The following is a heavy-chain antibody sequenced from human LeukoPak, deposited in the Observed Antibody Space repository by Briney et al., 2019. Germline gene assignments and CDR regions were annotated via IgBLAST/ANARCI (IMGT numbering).Heavy chain of an antibody. CDR2: IKQDESKR. V-gene: IGHV3-7*01. CDR3: AREASLYCSGNNCYWAFDL. D-gene: IGHD2-2*01. CDR1: GFTFSNYW. Sequence: GGSLRLSCAASGFTFSNYWMSWVRQAPGKGLEWVAYIKQDESKRYYVGSVKGRFTISRDNAKNSLYLQMNSLRAEDTAVYYCAREASLYCSGNNCYWAFDLWGQGTLVTVSS. J-gene: IGHJ5*02.